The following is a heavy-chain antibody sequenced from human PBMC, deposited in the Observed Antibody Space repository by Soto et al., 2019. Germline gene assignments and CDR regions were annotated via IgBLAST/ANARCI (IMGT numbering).Heavy chain of an antibody. D-gene: IGHD6-6*01. CDR3: ARDDGSSALGFQH. Sequence: SQTLSLTCAISGDSVSSNSAAWNWIRQSPLRGLEWLGRTYYRSKWYNDYAVSVKSRITINPDTSKNQFSLQLNSVTPEDTAVYYCARDDGSSALGFQHWGQGTLVTVSS. CDR2: TYYRSKWYN. CDR1: GDSVSSNSAA. V-gene: IGHV6-1*01. J-gene: IGHJ1*01.